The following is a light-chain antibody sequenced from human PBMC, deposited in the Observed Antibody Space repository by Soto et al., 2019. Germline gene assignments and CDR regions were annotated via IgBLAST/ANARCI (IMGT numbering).Light chain of an antibody. CDR1: QDISNH. CDR3: QQSHILPRT. V-gene: IGKV1-33*01. Sequence: DIQMSQSPSSLSASVGERVTITCQASQDISNHLIWYQQKPGKAPKFLIYDASNLETGVPSRFSGSGSGTDFTFSISSLQPEDVATYFCQQSHILPRTFGPGTKVGIK. CDR2: DAS. J-gene: IGKJ3*01.